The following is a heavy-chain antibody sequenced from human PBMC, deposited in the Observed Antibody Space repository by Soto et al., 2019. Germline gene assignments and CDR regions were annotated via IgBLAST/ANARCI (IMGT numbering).Heavy chain of an antibody. Sequence: GESLKISCKTSGYSFRSYWIGWVRQMPGKGLEWMGIIYPGDSDTRYSPSFQGQVTISADKSISTAYLQWSSLKASDTGMYYCARHLHSNSVHITPVSPDYWGQGTPVTVSS. CDR1: GYSFRSYW. CDR3: ARHLHSNSVHITPVSPDY. CDR2: IYPGDSDT. J-gene: IGHJ4*02. V-gene: IGHV5-51*01. D-gene: IGHD4-4*01.